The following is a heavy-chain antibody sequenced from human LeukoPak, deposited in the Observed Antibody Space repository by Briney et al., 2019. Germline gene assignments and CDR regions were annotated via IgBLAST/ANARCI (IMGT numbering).Heavy chain of an antibody. CDR2: IIPIFGTA. D-gene: IGHD3-22*01. V-gene: IGHV1-69*13. Sequence: GASVKVSCKASGGTFSSYAISWVRQAPGQRLEWMGGIIPIFGTANYAQKFQGRVTITADESTGTAYMELSSLRSEDTAVYYCARVGYYDSSGYPDEYFQHWGQGTLVTVSS. J-gene: IGHJ1*01. CDR3: ARVGYYDSSGYPDEYFQH. CDR1: GGTFSSYA.